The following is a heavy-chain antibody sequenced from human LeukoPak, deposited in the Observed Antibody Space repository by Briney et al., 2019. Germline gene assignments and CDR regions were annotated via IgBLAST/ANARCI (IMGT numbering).Heavy chain of an antibody. Sequence: SETLSLTCTVSGGSISSYYWSWIRQPAGKGLEWIGRIYTSGSTNYNPSLKSRVTMSVDTSKNQISLKLSSVTAADTAVYYCARYQTPIAAAGSRYAFDIWGQGAMVTVSS. J-gene: IGHJ3*02. V-gene: IGHV4-4*07. CDR3: ARYQTPIAAAGSRYAFDI. CDR2: IYTSGST. CDR1: GGSISSYY. D-gene: IGHD6-13*01.